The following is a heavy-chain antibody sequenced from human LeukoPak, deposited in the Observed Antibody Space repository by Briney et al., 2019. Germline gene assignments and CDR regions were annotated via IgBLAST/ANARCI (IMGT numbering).Heavy chain of an antibody. D-gene: IGHD3-10*01. Sequence: PSETLSLTCTVSGGSISSGGYYWSWIRQHPEKGLEWIGYIYYSGSTYYNPSLKSRVTISVDTSKNQFSLKLSSVTAADTAVYYCARDSSTRGGFDYWGQGTLVTVSS. V-gene: IGHV4-31*03. CDR3: ARDSSTRGGFDY. CDR2: IYYSGST. J-gene: IGHJ4*02. CDR1: GGSISSGGYY.